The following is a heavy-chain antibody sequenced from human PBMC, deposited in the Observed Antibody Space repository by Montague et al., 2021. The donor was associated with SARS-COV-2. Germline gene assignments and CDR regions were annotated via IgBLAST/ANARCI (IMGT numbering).Heavy chain of an antibody. J-gene: IGHJ4*02. V-gene: IGHV4-34*01. CDR3: ARAGSSVWGVTVSAELDY. CDR1: GGSISGYY. D-gene: IGHD3-16*01. Sequence: SETLSLTCAVSGGSISGYYWSWIRRPPEKGLEWIGEINHSGRTNNNPSLKSRVIISVDTSKNQFSLKLSSVTAADTAVYYCARAGSSVWGVTVSAELDYWGQGTLVIVSS. CDR2: INHSGRT.